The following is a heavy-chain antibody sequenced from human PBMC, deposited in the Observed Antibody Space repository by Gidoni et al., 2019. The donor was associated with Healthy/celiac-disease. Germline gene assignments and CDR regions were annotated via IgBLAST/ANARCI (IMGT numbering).Heavy chain of an antibody. J-gene: IGHJ4*02. D-gene: IGHD3-22*01. Sequence: QVQLQESGPGLVKPSATLSLTCSVSGGSISSYYWSWIRQPPGKGLEWIGYIYYSGSTNYNPSLKSRVTISVDTSKNQFSLKLSSVTAADTAVYYCASGPYYYDSSGAFDYWGQGTLVTVSS. CDR1: GGSISSYY. CDR3: ASGPYYYDSSGAFDY. CDR2: IYYSGST. V-gene: IGHV4-59*01.